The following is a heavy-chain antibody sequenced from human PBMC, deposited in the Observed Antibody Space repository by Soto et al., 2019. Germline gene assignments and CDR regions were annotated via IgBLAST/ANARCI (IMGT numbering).Heavy chain of an antibody. Sequence: QVQLQQWGAGLLKPSETLSLTCAVYGGSFSGYYWSWIRQPPGTGLEWIGEINHSGSTNYNPSLKSRVTISVDTSKNQFSLKRSSVTAADTAVYYCASHSGSYYPGYFDYWGQGTLVTVSS. V-gene: IGHV4-34*01. J-gene: IGHJ4*02. CDR3: ASHSGSYYPGYFDY. D-gene: IGHD1-26*01. CDR2: INHSGST. CDR1: GGSFSGYY.